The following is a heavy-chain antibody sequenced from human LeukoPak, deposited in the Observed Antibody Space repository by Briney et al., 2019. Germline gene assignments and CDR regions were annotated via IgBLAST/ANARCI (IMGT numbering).Heavy chain of an antibody. J-gene: IGHJ4*02. CDR3: ARDSEMATTSFDY. D-gene: IGHD5-24*01. V-gene: IGHV1-3*01. Sequence: ASVKVSCKASGYTFTSYAMHWVRQAPGQRLEWMGWINAGNGNTKYSQKFQGRVTITRDTSASTAYMELSSLRSEDPAVYYCARDSEMATTSFDYWGQGTLVTVSS. CDR2: INAGNGNT. CDR1: GYTFTSYA.